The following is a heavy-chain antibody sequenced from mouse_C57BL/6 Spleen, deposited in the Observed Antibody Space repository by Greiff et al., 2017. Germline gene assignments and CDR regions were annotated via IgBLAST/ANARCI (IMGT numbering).Heavy chain of an antibody. V-gene: IGHV1-81*01. D-gene: IGHD2-4*01. J-gene: IGHJ2*01. CDR2: IYPRSGNT. CDR3: ARSIYYDYDGGYFDY. Sequence: QVQLKESGAELARPGASVKLSCKASGYTFTSYGISWVKQRTGQGLEWIGEIYPRSGNTYYNEKFKGKATLTADKSSSTAYMELRSLTSEDSAVYFCARSIYYDYDGGYFDYWGQGTTLTVSS. CDR1: GYTFTSYG.